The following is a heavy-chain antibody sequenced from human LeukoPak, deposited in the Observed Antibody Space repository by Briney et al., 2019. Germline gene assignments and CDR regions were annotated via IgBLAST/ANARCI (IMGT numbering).Heavy chain of an antibody. CDR1: GGSIRTYY. D-gene: IGHD2-2*01. CDR2: THDSGST. J-gene: IGHJ4*02. Sequence: KPSETLSLTCIVSGGSIRTYYWSCIRQPPGKGLEWMGYTHDSGSTNYNPSLKSRLTISIDTSKNQFSLKLSSVTAADTAVYYCAREHCSSTCDYDYWGQGTLVTVSS. V-gene: IGHV4-59*01. CDR3: AREHCSSTCDYDY.